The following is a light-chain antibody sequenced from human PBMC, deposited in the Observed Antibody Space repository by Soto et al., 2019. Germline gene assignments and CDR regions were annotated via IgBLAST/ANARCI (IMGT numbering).Light chain of an antibody. J-gene: IGKJ1*01. V-gene: IGKV3-11*01. CDR1: QSVTNY. CDR3: QQRLNWPPG. CDR2: DAS. Sequence: EIVLTQSPGTLSLSPGEIATLTYRASQSVTNYIAWYQQRPGQAPRLIIYDASNRATGVPARFIGSRSGTDFTLTISDLEPADFGLYYCQQRLNWPPGFGQGTKVDIK.